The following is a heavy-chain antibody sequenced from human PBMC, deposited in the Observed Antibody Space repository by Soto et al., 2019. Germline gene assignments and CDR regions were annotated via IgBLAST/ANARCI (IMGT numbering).Heavy chain of an antibody. CDR2: IYYSGST. V-gene: IGHV4-30-4*01. J-gene: IGHJ6*02. Sequence: TLALTCTVSGGSISSGDYYGSWIRQPPGKGLEWIGYIYYSGSTYYNPSLKSRVTISVDTSKNQFSLKLSSVTAADTAVYYCARVRMVRGVRYYYYYGMDVWGQGTTVTVSS. CDR3: ARVRMVRGVRYYYYYGMDV. D-gene: IGHD3-10*01. CDR1: GGSISSGDYY.